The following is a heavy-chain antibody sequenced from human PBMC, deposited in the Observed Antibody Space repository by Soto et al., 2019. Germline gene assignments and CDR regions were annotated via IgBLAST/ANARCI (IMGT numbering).Heavy chain of an antibody. D-gene: IGHD6-13*01. CDR1: GFTFSSYA. V-gene: IGHV3-23*01. J-gene: IGHJ5*02. CDR2: ISGSGGST. Sequence: EVQLSESGGGLVQPGGSLRLSCAASGFTFSSYAMSWVRQAPGKGLEWVSAISGSGGSTYYADSVKGRFTISRDNSKNTLYLQMNSLRAEDTAVYYCAKELSGDSSSWSVWFDPWGQGTLVTVSS. CDR3: AKELSGDSSSWSVWFDP.